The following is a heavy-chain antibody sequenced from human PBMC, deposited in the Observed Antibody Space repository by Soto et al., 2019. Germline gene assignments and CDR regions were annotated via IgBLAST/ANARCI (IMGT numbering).Heavy chain of an antibody. D-gene: IGHD5-12*01. J-gene: IGHJ3*01. CDR1: GFICTDYA. CDR2: IGGRGNSA. Sequence: PGGSLRLSCAASGFICTDYAMNWVRQSPGKGLEWVSVIGGRGNSAYYADSVQGRFTISRDNSKNTLSLQMSSLTVDDTAIYYCVREGRGSFDFWGRGTMVTV. CDR3: VREGRGSFDF. V-gene: IGHV3-23*01.